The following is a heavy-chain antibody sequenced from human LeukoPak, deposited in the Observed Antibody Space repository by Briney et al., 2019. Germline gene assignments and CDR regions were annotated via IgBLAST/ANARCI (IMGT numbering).Heavy chain of an antibody. V-gene: IGHV3-43*02. CDR2: IGVTDGST. CDR1: GFTFDDYA. D-gene: IGHD3-10*01. Sequence: GGSLRLSCAASGFTFDDYALHSVRQALGEGLEWGSLIGVTDGSTHYADSVKARFTISRDNSKNSLYLQMNSLRTEVTAFYYCGKDFTKSYGSGTYYNGVEYWGRGTLVTVSS. J-gene: IGHJ4*02. CDR3: GKDFTKSYGSGTYYNGVEY.